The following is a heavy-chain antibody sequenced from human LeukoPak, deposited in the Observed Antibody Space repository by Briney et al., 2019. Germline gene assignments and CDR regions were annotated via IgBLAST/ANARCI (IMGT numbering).Heavy chain of an antibody. CDR1: GGTFSSYA. D-gene: IGHD2/OR15-2a*01. Sequence: SVNLRFSSSGGTFSSYANSGVRQPPGQGLEWMGGIIPIFGTANYAQKFQGRVTITADESTSTAYMELSSLRSEDTAVYYCARDLYVTAVDMSGQKRMLTVSS. CDR3: ARDLYVTAVDM. V-gene: IGHV1-69*13. J-gene: IGHJ3*02. CDR2: IIPIFGTA.